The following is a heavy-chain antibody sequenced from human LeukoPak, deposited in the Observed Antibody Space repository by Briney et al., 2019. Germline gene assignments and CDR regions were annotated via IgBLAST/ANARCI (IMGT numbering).Heavy chain of an antibody. CDR3: ARAYGSYSFDY. Sequence: SETLSLTCTVSGGSIGSSGYYWGWIRQPPGKGLEWIGSIYYSGNTYYNLSLKSRVTISVDTSKNQFSLKLNSVTAADTAVYYCARAYGSYSFDYWGQGTLVTVSS. CDR2: IYYSGNT. D-gene: IGHD1-26*01. J-gene: IGHJ4*02. CDR1: GGSIGSSGYY. V-gene: IGHV4-39*07.